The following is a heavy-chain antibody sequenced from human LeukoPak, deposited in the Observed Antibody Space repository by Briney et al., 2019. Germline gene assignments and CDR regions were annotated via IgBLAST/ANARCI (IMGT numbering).Heavy chain of an antibody. Sequence: ASVKVSCKASGCTFTSYAMHWVRQAPGQRLEWMGWINAGNGNTKYSQKFQGRVTITRDTSASTAYMELSSLRSEDTAVYYCARAHIVVVPAAPFDPWGQGTLVTVSS. V-gene: IGHV1-3*01. CDR1: GCTFTSYA. D-gene: IGHD2-2*01. CDR2: INAGNGNT. J-gene: IGHJ5*02. CDR3: ARAHIVVVPAAPFDP.